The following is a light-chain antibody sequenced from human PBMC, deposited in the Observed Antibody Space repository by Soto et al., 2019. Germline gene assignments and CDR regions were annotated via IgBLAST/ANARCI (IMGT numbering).Light chain of an antibody. CDR2: DAS. CDR3: QQYNDWFSIT. CDR1: QSISSN. V-gene: IGKV3-15*01. J-gene: IGKJ5*01. Sequence: ETVMTQSPATLSVSPGERATLSCRASQSISSNLAWFQQKPGQAPRLLIYDASTMATGFPARFSGSGSGTEFTLTISSLQSEDFAVYYCQQYNDWFSITFGQGTRLEI.